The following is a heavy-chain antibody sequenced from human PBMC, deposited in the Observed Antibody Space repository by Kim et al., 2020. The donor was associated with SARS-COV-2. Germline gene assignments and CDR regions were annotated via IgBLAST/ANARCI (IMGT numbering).Heavy chain of an antibody. J-gene: IGHJ4*02. Sequence: YNPSLKSRVTISVDTSKNQFSLKLSSVTAADTAVYYCARSSLSGSYFPDYWGQGTLVTVSS. V-gene: IGHV4-4*09. CDR3: ARSSLSGSYFPDY. D-gene: IGHD3-10*01.